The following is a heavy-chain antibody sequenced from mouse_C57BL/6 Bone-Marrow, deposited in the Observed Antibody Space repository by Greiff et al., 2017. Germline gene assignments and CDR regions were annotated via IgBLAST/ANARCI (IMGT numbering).Heavy chain of an antibody. CDR2: IDPSDSYT. Sequence: QVQLQQPGAELVKPGASVKLSCKASGYTFTSYWMQWVKQRPGQGLEWIGEIDPSDSYTNYNQKFKGKATLTVDTSSSTAYMQLSSLTSEDSAVYYCANGIITTVVAHFDYWGQGTTLTVSS. CDR1: GYTFTSYW. D-gene: IGHD1-1*01. J-gene: IGHJ2*01. V-gene: IGHV1-50*01. CDR3: ANGIITTVVAHFDY.